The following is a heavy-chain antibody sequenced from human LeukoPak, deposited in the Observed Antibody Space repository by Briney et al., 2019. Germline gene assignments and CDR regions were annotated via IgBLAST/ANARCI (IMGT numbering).Heavy chain of an antibody. V-gene: IGHV3-11*04. CDR3: ARVRYDSGWYDY. CDR2: ISSSGSTI. Sequence: LSLTCAVYGASFSGYYWSWIRQPPGKGLEWVSYISSSGSTIYYADSVKGRFTISRDNARNSLYLQMNSLRAEDAAVYYCARVRYDSGWYDYWGQGALVTVSS. J-gene: IGHJ4*02. CDR1: GASFSGYY. D-gene: IGHD6-19*01.